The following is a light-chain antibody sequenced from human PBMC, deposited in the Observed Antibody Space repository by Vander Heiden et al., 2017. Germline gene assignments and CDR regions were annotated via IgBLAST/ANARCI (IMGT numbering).Light chain of an antibody. CDR1: SSDVGAYDY. CDR3: CSYAGSYTWV. CDR2: DVT. J-gene: IGLJ3*02. Sequence: QSALTQPRSVSGSHGQSVTISCSGTSSDVGAYDYVSWYQQHPGKAPKLLIYDVTKWPSGVPDRFSGSKSGNTATLTISGLLTEDEADYYCCSYAGSYTWVFGGGTKVTVL. V-gene: IGLV2-11*01.